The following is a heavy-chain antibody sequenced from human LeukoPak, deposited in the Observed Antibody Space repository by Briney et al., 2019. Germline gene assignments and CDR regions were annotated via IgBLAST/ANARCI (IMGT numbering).Heavy chain of an antibody. Sequence: SETLSLTCTVSGGSISSSSYYWGWIRQPPGKGLEWIGSIYYSGSIYYNPSLKSRVTISVDTSKNQFSLKLSSVTAADTAVYYCARKVGYSPNWFDPWGQGTLVTVSS. CDR1: GGSISSSSYY. V-gene: IGHV4-39*01. CDR3: ARKVGYSPNWFDP. D-gene: IGHD2-15*01. J-gene: IGHJ5*02. CDR2: IYYSGSI.